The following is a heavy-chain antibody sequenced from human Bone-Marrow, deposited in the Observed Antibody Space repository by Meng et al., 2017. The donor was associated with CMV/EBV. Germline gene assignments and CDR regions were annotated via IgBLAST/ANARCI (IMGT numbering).Heavy chain of an antibody. CDR3: AIESSGYYPSGMDV. Sequence: SETLSLTCTVSGGSISGYFWSWIRQPPGKGLEWIAYIHYSWSSIYNPSLKSRVTMSVDTSENQFSLRLSSVTAASTAVYYCAIESSGYYPSGMDVWGQGTTVTVSS. D-gene: IGHD3-22*01. V-gene: IGHV4-59*01. J-gene: IGHJ6*02. CDR2: IHYSWSS. CDR1: GGSISGYF.